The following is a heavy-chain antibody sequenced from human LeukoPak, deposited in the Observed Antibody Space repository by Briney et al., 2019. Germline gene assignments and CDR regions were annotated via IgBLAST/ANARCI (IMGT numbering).Heavy chain of an antibody. CDR2: IYYSGST. D-gene: IGHD4-17*01. CDR3: ARTQIMTTVTRAGDNYYYYYGMDV. V-gene: IGHV4-30-4*08. Sequence: SETLSLTCTVSGGSISSGGYYWSWIRQHPGKGLEWIGYIYYSGSTNYNPSLKSRVTISVDTSKNQFSLKLSSVTAADTAVYYCARTQIMTTVTRAGDNYYYYYGMDVWGQGTTVTVPS. CDR1: GGSISSGGYY. J-gene: IGHJ6*02.